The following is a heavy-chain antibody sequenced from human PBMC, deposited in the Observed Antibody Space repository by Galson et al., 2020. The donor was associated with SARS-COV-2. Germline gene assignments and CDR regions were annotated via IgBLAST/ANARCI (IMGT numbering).Heavy chain of an antibody. D-gene: IGHD4-17*01. J-gene: IGHJ4*02. CDR2: INFTGRT. CDR1: GGSISNYY. Sequence: SETLSLTCTVSGGSISNYYWSWIRQSPGKGLEWIGYINFTGRTSYNPSLWSRVTISINTSTNQFSLKLTSMTAADTAVYYCARTEYGGHQRYWGQGPLVTVSS. V-gene: IGHV4-59*01. CDR3: ARTEYGGHQRY.